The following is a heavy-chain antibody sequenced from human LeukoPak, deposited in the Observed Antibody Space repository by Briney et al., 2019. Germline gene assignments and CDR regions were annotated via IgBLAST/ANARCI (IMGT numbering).Heavy chain of an antibody. V-gene: IGHV3-7*03. CDR1: GFTVSSYW. Sequence: GGSLRLSCAASGFTVSSYWMSWVRQAPGKGLEWVANIKQDGSEKYYVDSVKGRFTISRDNAKNSLYLQMNSLRAEDTAVYFCARGGGLDVWGQGATVTVSS. CDR3: ARGGGLDV. CDR2: IKQDGSEK. D-gene: IGHD3-16*01. J-gene: IGHJ6*02.